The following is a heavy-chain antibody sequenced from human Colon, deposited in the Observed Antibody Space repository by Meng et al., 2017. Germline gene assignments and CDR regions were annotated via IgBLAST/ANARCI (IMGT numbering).Heavy chain of an antibody. CDR1: GFNFNTYA. V-gene: IGHV3-30*01. CDR3: ASSHNLYLVY. D-gene: IGHD1-14*01. CDR2: ISSDANYK. Sequence: QARPVESGGCLVPPGRSLRLSCVDSGFNFNTYAMHWVRQAPGKGLEWVAVISSDANYKYYAASVQGRFSISRDNSENTVYLQMNSLRPEDMSTYYCASSHNLYLVYWGQGTLVTVSS. J-gene: IGHJ4*02.